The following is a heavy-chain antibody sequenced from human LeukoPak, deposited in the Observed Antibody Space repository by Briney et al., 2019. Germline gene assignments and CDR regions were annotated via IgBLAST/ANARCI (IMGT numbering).Heavy chain of an antibody. CDR3: ARVEGIAVAGMEAFDI. D-gene: IGHD6-19*01. CDR2: INPNSGGT. V-gene: IGHV1-2*02. Sequence: GASVKVSCKTSGYTFTSYGISWVRQAPGQGLEWMGWINPNSGGTNYAQKFQGRVTMTRDTSISTAYMELSRLRSDDTAVYYCARVEGIAVAGMEAFDIWGQGTMVTVSS. J-gene: IGHJ3*02. CDR1: GYTFTSYG.